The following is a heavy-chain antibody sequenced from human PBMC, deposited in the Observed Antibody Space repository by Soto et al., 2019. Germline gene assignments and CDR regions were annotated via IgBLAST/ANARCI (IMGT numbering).Heavy chain of an antibody. Sequence: SETLSLTCTVSGVSISSGTYCWSWIRQPPGKGLEWIAYFDSSGSNKYNPSLKSRVTISLDTSRNQLSLKLNSVTAADTAVYYCAREGYRSRWNPIAYWGQGTQVTVSS. CDR1: GVSISSGTYC. CDR3: AREGYRSRWNPIAY. V-gene: IGHV4-61*01. D-gene: IGHD6-13*01. J-gene: IGHJ4*02. CDR2: FDSSGSN.